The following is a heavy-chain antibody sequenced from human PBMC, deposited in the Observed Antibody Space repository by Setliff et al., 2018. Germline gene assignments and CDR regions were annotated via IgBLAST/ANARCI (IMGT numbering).Heavy chain of an antibody. D-gene: IGHD3-9*01. CDR2: VFSGGSP. CDR1: GYSIIGYY. V-gene: IGHV4-4*08. Sequence: SETLSLTCGVSGYSIIGYYWSWIRQPPGKGLDWIGYVFSGGSPNYNPSFKSRVTISRDTSTNQFSLKLGSVTAADTAVYYCARERYFDWFFEDWGHGTLVTVSS. CDR3: ARERYFDWFFED. J-gene: IGHJ4*01.